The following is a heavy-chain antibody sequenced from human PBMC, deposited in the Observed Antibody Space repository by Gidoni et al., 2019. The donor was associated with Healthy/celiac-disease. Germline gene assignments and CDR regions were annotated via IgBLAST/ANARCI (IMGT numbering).Heavy chain of an antibody. D-gene: IGHD3-9*01. J-gene: IGHJ4*02. CDR2: ISRSSSYI. CDR3: ARDQGAYDILTPLGY. V-gene: IGHV3-21*01. Sequence: EVQLVGYGGGLVKPWGSLRLSCTASGFPFSSSCMNWVRQAPGKGLEWGSSISRSSSYIHYADSVKGRFTLSRDNAKNSLYLQMNSLRAEDTAVYYCARDQGAYDILTPLGYWGQGTLVTVSS. CDR1: GFPFSSSC.